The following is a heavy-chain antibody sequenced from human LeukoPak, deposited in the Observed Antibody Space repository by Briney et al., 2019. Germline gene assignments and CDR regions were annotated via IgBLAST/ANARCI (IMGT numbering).Heavy chain of an antibody. CDR3: ARDRGEAYGEDYYYYGMDV. CDR2: ISSSSSYI. D-gene: IGHD4-17*01. CDR1: GFTFSSYS. Sequence: GGSLRLSCAASGFTFSSYSMNWVRKAPGKGLEWVSSISSSSSYIYYADSVKGRFTISRDNAKNSLYLQMNSLRAEDTAVYYCARDRGEAYGEDYYYYGMDVWGQGTTVTVSS. J-gene: IGHJ6*02. V-gene: IGHV3-21*01.